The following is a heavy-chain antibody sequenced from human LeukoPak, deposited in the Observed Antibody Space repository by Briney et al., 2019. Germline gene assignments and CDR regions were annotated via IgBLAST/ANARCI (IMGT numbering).Heavy chain of an antibody. CDR2: INPSSGGT. CDR3: ARTANTSGSIRAPGYFQH. Sequence: ASVKVSCKSSGYTFTRHYMNWVRVAPGQGIEWVGKINPSSGGTGYAQKFQGRVTITADKSTSTVYIELSSLRSEDTAVYYCARTANTSGSIRAPGYFQHWGQGTLVTVSS. J-gene: IGHJ1*01. V-gene: IGHV1-46*01. CDR1: GYTFTRHY. D-gene: IGHD3-22*01.